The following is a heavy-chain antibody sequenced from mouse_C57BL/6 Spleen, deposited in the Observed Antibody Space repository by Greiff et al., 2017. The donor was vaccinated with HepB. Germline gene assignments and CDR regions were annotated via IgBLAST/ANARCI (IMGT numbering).Heavy chain of an antibody. V-gene: IGHV1-72*01. Sequence: VQLQQPGAELVKPGASVKLSCKASGYTFTSYWMHWVKQRPGRGLEWIGRIDPYSGGTKYNEKFKSKATLTVDKPSSTAYMQLSSLTSEDSAVYYCARRAQAGSYYAMDYWGQGTSVTVSS. CDR3: ARRAQAGSYYAMDY. D-gene: IGHD3-2*02. CDR1: GYTFTSYW. CDR2: IDPYSGGT. J-gene: IGHJ4*01.